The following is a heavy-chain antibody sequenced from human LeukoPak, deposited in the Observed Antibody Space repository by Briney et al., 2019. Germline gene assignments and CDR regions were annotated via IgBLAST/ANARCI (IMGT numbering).Heavy chain of an antibody. J-gene: IGHJ4*02. Sequence: SETLSLTCTVSGGSISSYYWSWIRQPPGKGLEWIGYIYYSGSTNYNPSLKSRVTISVDTSKNQFSLKLSSVTAADTAVYYCARDSGELSIIDYWGQGTLVTVSS. D-gene: IGHD1-26*01. CDR1: GGSISSYY. CDR3: ARDSGELSIIDY. CDR2: IYYSGST. V-gene: IGHV4-59*01.